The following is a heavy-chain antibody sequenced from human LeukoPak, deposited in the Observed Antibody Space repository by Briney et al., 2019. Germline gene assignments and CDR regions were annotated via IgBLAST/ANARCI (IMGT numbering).Heavy chain of an antibody. J-gene: IGHJ4*02. Sequence: SVKVSCKASGGTFSSYAISWVRQAPGQGLEWMGGIIPIFGTANYAQKFQGRVTITADESTCTAYMELSSLRSEDTAVYYCARAGIVGALWDYWGQGTLVTVSS. CDR3: ARAGIVGALWDY. CDR2: IIPIFGTA. V-gene: IGHV1-69*01. D-gene: IGHD1-26*01. CDR1: GGTFSSYA.